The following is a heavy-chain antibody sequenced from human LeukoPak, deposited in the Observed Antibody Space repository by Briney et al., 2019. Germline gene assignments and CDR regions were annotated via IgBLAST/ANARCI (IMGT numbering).Heavy chain of an antibody. Sequence: AGGSLRLSCAASGFTFSTYSMNWVRQAPGKGLEWLSSITRSSYIYYADSVKGRFTISRDNAKNSLYLQMNSLRAEDTAVYYCARASYDSSGYPDAFDIWGQGTMVTVSS. V-gene: IGHV3-21*04. J-gene: IGHJ3*02. CDR2: ITRSSYI. CDR1: GFTFSTYS. D-gene: IGHD3-22*01. CDR3: ARASYDSSGYPDAFDI.